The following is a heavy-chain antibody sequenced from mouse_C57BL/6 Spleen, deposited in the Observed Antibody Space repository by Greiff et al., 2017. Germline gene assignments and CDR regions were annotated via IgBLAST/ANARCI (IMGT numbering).Heavy chain of an antibody. CDR2: IDPEDGDT. J-gene: IGHJ3*01. CDR1: GFNIKDYY. CDR3: TRGDDGYYEFAY. V-gene: IGHV14-1*01. D-gene: IGHD2-3*01. Sequence: EVQLQQSGAELVRPGASVKLSCTASGFNIKDYYMHWVKQRPEQGLEWIGRIDPEDGDTEYAPKFQGKATMTADTSSNTAYLQLSSLTSEDTAVYYCTRGDDGYYEFAYWGQGTLVTVSA.